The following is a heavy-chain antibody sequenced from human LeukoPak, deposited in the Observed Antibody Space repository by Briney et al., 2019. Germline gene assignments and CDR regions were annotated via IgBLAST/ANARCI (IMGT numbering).Heavy chain of an antibody. CDR3: ARLVPAAVDY. CDR2: LSNTGGNT. J-gene: IGHJ4*02. Sequence: GGSLRLSCTGSGFTVSSSYMSWVRQAPGKGLEWVSTLSNTGGNTYYADSVKGRFTISRDNAKNSLYLQMNSLRAEDTAVYYCARLVPAAVDYWGQGTLVTVSS. V-gene: IGHV3-21*01. CDR1: GFTVSSSY. D-gene: IGHD2-2*01.